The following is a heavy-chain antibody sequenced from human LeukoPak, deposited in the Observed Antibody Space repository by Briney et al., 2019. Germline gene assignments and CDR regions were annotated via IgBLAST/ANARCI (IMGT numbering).Heavy chain of an antibody. CDR1: GFTFSNYW. CDR3: ARALRSTVVYYYGMDV. Sequence: GGSLRLSCAASGFTFSNYWMHWVRQAPGKGLVWVSRTDIDGSGSGYADSVKGRFTISRDNAKNTLFLQMNSLRAEDTAVYYCARALRSTVVYYYGMDVWGQGTTATVSS. V-gene: IGHV3-74*01. D-gene: IGHD4-23*01. CDR2: TDIDGSGS. J-gene: IGHJ6*02.